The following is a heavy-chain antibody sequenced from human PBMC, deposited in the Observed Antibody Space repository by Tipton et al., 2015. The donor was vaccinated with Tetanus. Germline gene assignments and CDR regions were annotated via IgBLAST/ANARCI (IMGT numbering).Heavy chain of an antibody. J-gene: IGHJ6*01. CDR1: GDTFSSYA. CDR2: IIPSLGST. V-gene: IGHV1-69*01. D-gene: IGHD1-26*01. CDR3: ARGGSYLGIYYYYAMDV. Sequence: QLVQSGAEVKKPGSSVKVSCKASGDTFSSYAISWMRQAPGQGLEWMGGIIPSLGSTTYAPKFQGRITITADEVTTTAYMEVSSLTSEDTAVFYCARGGSYLGIYYYYAMDVWGQGTTVTASS.